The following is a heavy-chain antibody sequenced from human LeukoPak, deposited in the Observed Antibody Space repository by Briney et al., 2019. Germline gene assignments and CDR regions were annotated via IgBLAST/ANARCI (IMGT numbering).Heavy chain of an antibody. D-gene: IGHD6-19*01. CDR3: AKAESTGWYFPFDL. CDR2: ISGSGGST. Sequence: GGSLRLSCAASGFTFSYYAMSWVRQAPGKGLEWVSTISGSGGSTNYADSVKGRFTVSRDNFKNTLYLQMDSLRAEDTAAYYCAKAESTGWYFPFDLWGQGTVVTVSS. J-gene: IGHJ3*01. V-gene: IGHV3-23*01. CDR1: GFTFSYYA.